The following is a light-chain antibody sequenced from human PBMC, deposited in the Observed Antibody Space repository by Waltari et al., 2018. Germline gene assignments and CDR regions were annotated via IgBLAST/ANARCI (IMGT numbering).Light chain of an antibody. J-gene: IGLJ3*02. V-gene: IGLV2-14*01. CDR3: SSYTSSDTWV. Sequence: QSALTQPASVSGSPGQSITISCTGTSSDVGGYNSVPLYHQHPGKAPKFLIYEVTNRPSGVSNRFSGSKSGNTAYLTISGLRAEDEADYHCSSYTSSDTWVFGGGTKVTVL. CDR1: SSDVGGYNS. CDR2: EVT.